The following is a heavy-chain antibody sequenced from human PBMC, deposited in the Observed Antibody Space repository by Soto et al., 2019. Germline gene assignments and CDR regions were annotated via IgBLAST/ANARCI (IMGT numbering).Heavy chain of an antibody. CDR1: GYTLTELS. V-gene: IGHV1-24*01. D-gene: IGHD6-25*01. CDR2: FDPEDGET. J-gene: IGHJ4*02. CDR3: AITEGAVAAVGFHRY. Sequence: ASVKVSCKVSGYTLTELSMHWVRQAPGKGLEWMGGFDPEDGETIYAQKFQGRVTMTEDTSTDTAYMELSSLRSEDTAVYYCAITEGAVAAVGFHRYWGQGTLVTFSS.